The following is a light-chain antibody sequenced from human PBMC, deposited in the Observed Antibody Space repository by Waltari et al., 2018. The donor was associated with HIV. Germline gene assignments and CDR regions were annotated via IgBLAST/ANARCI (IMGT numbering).Light chain of an antibody. CDR1: ESVGSF. V-gene: IGKV3-15*01. CDR3: QQFYNWPRT. CDR2: GVS. J-gene: IGKJ1*01. Sequence: SPGDRVTLSCRASESVGSFFAWYQQRPGQSPSLLMYGVSTRASGVSARFSGSGSGTEVNLTITSLQSDDSAIYFCQQFYNWPRTFGQGTTVEVK.